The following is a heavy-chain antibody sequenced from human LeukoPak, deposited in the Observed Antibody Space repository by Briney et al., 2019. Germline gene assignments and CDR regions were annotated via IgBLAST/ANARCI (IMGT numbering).Heavy chain of an antibody. CDR1: EFTLSSDA. D-gene: IGHD2-15*01. J-gene: IGHJ4*02. V-gene: IGHV3-23*01. Sequence: PGGSVTLLGIGTEFTLSSDAMGWVRHQPGKGPEWVSVISRSGGGTYYADSVKGQCTISRDDSKNTLYLQMNSLRDEDTAVYYCAKDRGRTWAQVANWGQGTLVTVSS. CDR2: ISRSGGGT. CDR3: AKDRGRTWAQVAN.